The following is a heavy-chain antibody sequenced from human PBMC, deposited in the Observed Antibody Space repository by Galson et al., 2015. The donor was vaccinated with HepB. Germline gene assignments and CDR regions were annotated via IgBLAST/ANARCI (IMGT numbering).Heavy chain of an antibody. CDR2: IKSKVSGGTT. Sequence: SLRLSCAPSGFTFSTAWMTWVRQAPGKGLEWVARIKSKVSGGTTEYTAPVKGRFTISRDDSENMLYLQMNSLKTEDSAVYYCTADVPGRPPQIDYWGQGTLVTVSS. D-gene: IGHD6-6*01. CDR3: TADVPGRPPQIDY. CDR1: GFTFSTAW. V-gene: IGHV3-15*07. J-gene: IGHJ4*02.